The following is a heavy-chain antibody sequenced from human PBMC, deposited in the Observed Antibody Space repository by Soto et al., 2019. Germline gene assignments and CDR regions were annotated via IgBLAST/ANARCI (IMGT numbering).Heavy chain of an antibody. Sequence: EVQLLESGGDLVHPGGSLRLSCAASGFNFRGYTMSWIRQAPGKGLEWVSSIFGGGGRSTFYSASVKGRFTISRDDSQNTFFLQRSSLRGEDTAMYYCARVFTPVWGGDLDSWAGEPLETVS. J-gene: IGHJ4*02. CDR2: IFGGGGRST. CDR3: ARVFTPVWGGDLDS. D-gene: IGHD3-16*01. CDR1: GFNFRGYT. V-gene: IGHV3-23*01.